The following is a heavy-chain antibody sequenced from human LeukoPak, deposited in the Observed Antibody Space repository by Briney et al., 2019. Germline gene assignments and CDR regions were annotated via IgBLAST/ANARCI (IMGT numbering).Heavy chain of an antibody. D-gene: IGHD6-19*01. CDR2: ISGSGGST. Sequence: PGGSLRLSCAASGFTFSSYAMSWVRQAPGKGLEWVSAISGSGGSTYYADSVKGRFTISRDNSKNTLYLQMNSLRAEDTAVYYCAKDTHSSGWYEYYFYYCGQGTLVTVSS. CDR3: AKDTHSSGWYEYYFYY. V-gene: IGHV3-23*01. CDR1: GFTFSSYA. J-gene: IGHJ4*02.